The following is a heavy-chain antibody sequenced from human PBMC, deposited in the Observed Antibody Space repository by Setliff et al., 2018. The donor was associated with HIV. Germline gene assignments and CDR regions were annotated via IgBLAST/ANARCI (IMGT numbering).Heavy chain of an antibody. Sequence: ASVKVSCKASGYTFPNYGITWVRQAPGQGLEWMGWISVYNGNTNYAQKYQGRITLTTDALTSTAYMDLSSLRSDDTAVYYCARALGYSYDFPAFYYFDFWGQGTLVTVSS. J-gene: IGHJ4*02. D-gene: IGHD5-18*01. CDR2: ISVYNGNT. CDR1: GYTFPNYG. CDR3: ARALGYSYDFPAFYYFDF. V-gene: IGHV1-18*01.